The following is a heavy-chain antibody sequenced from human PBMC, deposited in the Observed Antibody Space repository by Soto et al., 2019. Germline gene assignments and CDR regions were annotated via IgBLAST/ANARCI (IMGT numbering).Heavy chain of an antibody. CDR3: ARSSGWRQVVGYKYGLDV. Sequence: QVQLVESGGGLVKPGGSLRLSCAVSGFTVSDHYMTWIRQAPGKGLEWVSYISGSGTYTNYADSVKGRFSISRDIAQNSLWLQINSLRAEDTAVYYCARSSGWRQVVGYKYGLDVWGQGTAVTVSS. CDR2: ISGSGTYT. CDR1: GFTVSDHY. V-gene: IGHV3-11*06. J-gene: IGHJ6*02. D-gene: IGHD3-22*01.